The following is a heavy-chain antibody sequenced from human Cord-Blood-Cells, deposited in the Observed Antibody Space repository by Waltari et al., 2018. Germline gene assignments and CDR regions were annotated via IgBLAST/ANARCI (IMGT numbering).Heavy chain of an antibody. CDR1: GFTFSSYE. J-gene: IGHJ4*02. Sequence: EVQLVASGGGLVQPGGSLRLSCAASGFTFSSYEMNWVRQAPGKGLEWVSYISSSGSTIYYADSVKGRFTISRDNAKNSLYLQMNSLRAEDTAVYYCARDGVLLWFGELFDYWGQGTLVTVSS. CDR3: ARDGVLLWFGELFDY. D-gene: IGHD3-10*01. CDR2: ISSSGSTI. V-gene: IGHV3-48*03.